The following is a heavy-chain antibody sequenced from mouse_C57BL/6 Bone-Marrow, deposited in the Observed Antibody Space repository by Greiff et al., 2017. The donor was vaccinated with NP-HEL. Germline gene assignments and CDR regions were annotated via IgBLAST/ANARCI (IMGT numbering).Heavy chain of an antibody. V-gene: IGHV1-81*01. CDR1: GYTFTSYG. Sequence: QVQLQQSGAELARPGASVKLSCKASGYTFTSYGISWVKQRTGQGLEWIGEIYPRSGNTYYNEKFKGKATLTADKSSSTAYMELRGLTSEDSAVYFCAREGYYYGSSSSWFAYWGQGTLVTVSA. D-gene: IGHD1-1*01. CDR3: AREGYYYGSSSSWFAY. CDR2: IYPRSGNT. J-gene: IGHJ3*01.